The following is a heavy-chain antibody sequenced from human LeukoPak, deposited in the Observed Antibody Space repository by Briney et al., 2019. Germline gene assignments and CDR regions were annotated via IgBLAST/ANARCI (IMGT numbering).Heavy chain of an antibody. CDR3: ARVGWYGSGSYYNVDY. CDR1: GGTLISYA. J-gene: IGHJ4*02. Sequence: GCSLKDSCKASGGTLISYAIGRVGQAPGQGLEWMGGIIPIFVTANYAQKLQGRVTITADESTSTAYMELSSLRSEDTAVYYCARVGWYGSGSYYNVDYWGQGTLVTVSS. V-gene: IGHV1-69*01. CDR2: IIPIFVTA. D-gene: IGHD3-10*01.